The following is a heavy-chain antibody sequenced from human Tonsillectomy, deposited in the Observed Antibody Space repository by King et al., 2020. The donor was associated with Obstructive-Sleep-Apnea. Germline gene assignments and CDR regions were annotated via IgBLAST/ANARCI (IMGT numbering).Heavy chain of an antibody. V-gene: IGHV3-72*01. Sequence: VQLVESGGGLVQPGGSLRLSCAASGFIFSDHYMNWVRQAPGKGLEWVGRSKNRVNSYTREYAASVRGRFIISRDDSKNFLYLQMNSLKTDDTAVYYCSRGQAGEGESFDGWGQGTMVTVSS. D-gene: IGHD7-27*01. CDR2: SKNRVNSYTR. J-gene: IGHJ3*01. CDR3: SRGQAGEGESFDG. CDR1: GFIFSDHY.